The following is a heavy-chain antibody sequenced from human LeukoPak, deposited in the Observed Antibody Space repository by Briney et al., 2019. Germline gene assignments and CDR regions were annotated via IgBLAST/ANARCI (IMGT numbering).Heavy chain of an antibody. CDR2: IIPIFGTA. D-gene: IGHD1-7*01. J-gene: IGHJ4*02. CDR1: GGTFSSYA. Sequence: SVKVSCKASGGTFSSYAISWVRQAPGQGLEWMGGIIPIFGTANYAQKFQGRVTITTDESTSTAYMELSSLRSEDTAVYYCARSRGTTNPFDYWGQGTLVTVSS. CDR3: ARSRGTTNPFDY. V-gene: IGHV1-69*05.